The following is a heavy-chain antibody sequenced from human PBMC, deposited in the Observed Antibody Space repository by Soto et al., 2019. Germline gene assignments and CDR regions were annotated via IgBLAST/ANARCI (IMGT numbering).Heavy chain of an antibody. CDR2: ISAYNGNT. J-gene: IGHJ5*02. CDR3: ARDQSTWTGYSSGWYPGDWFDP. V-gene: IGHV1-18*01. D-gene: IGHD6-19*01. Sequence: QVQLVQSGAEVKKPGASVKVSCKASGYTFTSYGISWVRQAPGQGLEWMGWISAYNGNTNYAQKRQGRVTMTTDTSTSTAYMELRSLRSDDTAVYYCARDQSTWTGYSSGWYPGDWFDPWGQGTLVTVSS. CDR1: GYTFTSYG.